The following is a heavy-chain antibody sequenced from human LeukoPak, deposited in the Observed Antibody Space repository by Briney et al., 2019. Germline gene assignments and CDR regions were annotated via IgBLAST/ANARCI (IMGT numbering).Heavy chain of an antibody. CDR2: ISTSCGST. J-gene: IGHJ3*01. CDR1: VFTFSSYS. CDR3: PGCYEAFDL. V-gene: IGHV3-23*01. D-gene: IGHD4/OR15-4a*01. Sequence: GGSLRLSCASSVFTFSSYSMSWVRQPPGKGLEWVSGISTSCGSTYYADSLKGRFTISRDHSKNTLYLQMNRLRAADTDVHYCPGCYEAFDLWGQGTMVTVSS.